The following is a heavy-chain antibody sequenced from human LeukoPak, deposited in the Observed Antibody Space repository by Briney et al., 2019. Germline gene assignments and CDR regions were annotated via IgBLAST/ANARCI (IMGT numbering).Heavy chain of an antibody. D-gene: IGHD3-22*01. CDR1: GYTFTSYG. CDR3: AILAYYYDSSGYYLAGYFQH. CDR2: ISAYNGNT. J-gene: IGHJ1*01. Sequence: ASVKVSCKASGYTFTSYGISWVRQAPGQGLEWMGWISAYNGNTNYAQKLQGRVTMTTDTSTSTAYMELRSLRSDDTDVYYCAILAYYYDSSGYYLAGYFQHWGQGTLVTVSS. V-gene: IGHV1-18*01.